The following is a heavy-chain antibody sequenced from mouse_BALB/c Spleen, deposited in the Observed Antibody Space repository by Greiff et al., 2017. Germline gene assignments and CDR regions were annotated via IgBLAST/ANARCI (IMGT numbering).Heavy chain of an antibody. D-gene: IGHD2-4*01. CDR3: ARQGAITRCWYIDV. J-gene: IGHJ1*01. V-gene: IGHV5-12-1*01. CDR1: GFAFSSYD. CDR2: ISSGGGST. Sequence: EVMLVESGGGLVKPGGSLKLSCAVSGFAFSSYDMSWVRQTPEKRLEWVAYISSGGGSTYYPDTLKGRFTISRDKAKNTLYLQMSSLKSEDTAMYYCARQGAITRCWYIDVWGAGTTVTVSS.